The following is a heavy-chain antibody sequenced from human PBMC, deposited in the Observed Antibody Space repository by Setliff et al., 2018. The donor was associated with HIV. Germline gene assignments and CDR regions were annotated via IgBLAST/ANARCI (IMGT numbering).Heavy chain of an antibody. CDR1: GYSFTTYA. CDR3: ARDFVEGIAVTDWFDP. CDR2: ISTGNGQT. J-gene: IGHJ5*02. Sequence: ASVKVSCKASGYSFTTYAIHWVRQAPGQRLEWVGWISTGNGQTKYSQNFQGRITFSRDTSASTAYMELSSLRSEDTAVFYCARDFVEGIAVTDWFDPWGQGTLVTVSS. D-gene: IGHD6-19*01. V-gene: IGHV1-3*04.